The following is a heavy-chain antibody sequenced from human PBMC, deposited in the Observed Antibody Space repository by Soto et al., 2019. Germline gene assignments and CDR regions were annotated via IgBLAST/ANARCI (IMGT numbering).Heavy chain of an antibody. CDR1: GFTFDDYA. CDR3: AKEDYGDYGTYDY. V-gene: IGHV3-9*01. J-gene: IGHJ4*02. D-gene: IGHD4-17*01. CDR2: ISWNSGSI. Sequence: EVQLVESGGGLVQPGRSLRLSCAASGFTFDDYAMHWVRQAPGKGLEWVSGISWNSGSIGYADSVKGRFTISRDNAKNYLYLQMNSLRAEDTALYYCAKEDYGDYGTYDYWGQGTLVTVSS.